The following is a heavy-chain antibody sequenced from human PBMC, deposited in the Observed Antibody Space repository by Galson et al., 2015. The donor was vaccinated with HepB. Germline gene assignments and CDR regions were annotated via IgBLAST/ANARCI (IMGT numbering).Heavy chain of an antibody. V-gene: IGHV1-69*13. D-gene: IGHD3-22*01. Sequence: SVKVSCKASGGTFSSYAISWVRQAPGQGLEWMGGIIPIFGIANYAQKFQGRVTITADESTSTAYMELSSLRSEDTAVYYCATYDSSGYYYWASFDYWGQGTLVTVSS. CDR2: IIPIFGIA. CDR1: GGTFSSYA. CDR3: ATYDSSGYYYWASFDY. J-gene: IGHJ4*02.